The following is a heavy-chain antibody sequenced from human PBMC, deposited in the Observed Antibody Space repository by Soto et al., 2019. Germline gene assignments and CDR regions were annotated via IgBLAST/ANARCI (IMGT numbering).Heavy chain of an antibody. CDR3: ARAPKVSGSPQTRPDF. Sequence: SETLSLTCSIYSGSFSGYYWSWIRQPPGKGLEWIGEISQSGNTNYSPSLKSRVSISIDTSKKQFSLNLASVSAADTAVYYCARAPKVSGSPQTRPDFWGQGTLVTVSS. J-gene: IGHJ4*02. CDR1: SGSFSGYY. D-gene: IGHD6-25*01. V-gene: IGHV4-34*01. CDR2: ISQSGNT.